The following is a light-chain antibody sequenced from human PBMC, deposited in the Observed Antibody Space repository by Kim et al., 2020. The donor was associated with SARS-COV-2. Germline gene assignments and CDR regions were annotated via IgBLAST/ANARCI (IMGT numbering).Light chain of an antibody. CDR3: AIWYSNTWV. CDR1: SDINVNTST. J-gene: IGLJ3*02. Sequence: FTCTLRSDINVNTSTIYWYLQKPGTLPHYLLRFKSASNNQQGSGVPSRFSGSKDASTNAGLLLIFGLQSEYEADYYCAIWYSNTWVFGGGTQLTVL. CDR2: FKSASNN. V-gene: IGLV5-39*01.